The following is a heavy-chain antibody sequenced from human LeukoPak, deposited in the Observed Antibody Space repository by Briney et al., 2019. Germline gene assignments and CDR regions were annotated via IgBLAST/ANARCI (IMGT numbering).Heavy chain of an antibody. Sequence: ASVKVSCKASGGTFSSYAISWVRQAPGQGLEWMGWISAYNGNTNYAQKLQGRVTMTTDTSTSTAYMELRSLRSDDTAVYYCARDNSWPPFDPWGQGTLVTVSS. CDR3: ARDNSWPPFDP. CDR1: GGTFSSYA. V-gene: IGHV1-18*01. D-gene: IGHD5-12*01. J-gene: IGHJ5*02. CDR2: ISAYNGNT.